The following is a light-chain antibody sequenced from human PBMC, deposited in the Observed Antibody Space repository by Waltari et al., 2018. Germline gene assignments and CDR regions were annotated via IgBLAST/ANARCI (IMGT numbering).Light chain of an antibody. Sequence: EIVLTQSPGTLSLSPGERATRPCRASQSVSGSYLAWYQQKPGQAPRLLIYGASSRATGIPDRFSGSGSGTDFTLTISRLEPEDFAVYYCQQYGSSPRTFGQGTKVEIK. CDR2: GAS. CDR3: QQYGSSPRT. V-gene: IGKV3-20*01. CDR1: QSVSGSY. J-gene: IGKJ1*01.